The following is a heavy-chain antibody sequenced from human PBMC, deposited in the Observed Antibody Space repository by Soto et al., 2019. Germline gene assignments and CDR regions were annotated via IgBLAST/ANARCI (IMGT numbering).Heavy chain of an antibody. J-gene: IGHJ5*02. CDR3: ARDRGTGSKKNWFDP. CDR2: IYYSGST. CDR1: GXSLSSGNYY. Sequence: XTLSLPCTVSGXSLSSGNYYWSWSRQPPGKGLEWIWYIYYSGSTNYKPSLKIRVTISVDTSKKQFSLKLSSFTASDTAVYYCARDRGTGSKKNWFDPWGQGTLGTVSS. D-gene: IGHD1-1*01. V-gene: IGHV4-61*01.